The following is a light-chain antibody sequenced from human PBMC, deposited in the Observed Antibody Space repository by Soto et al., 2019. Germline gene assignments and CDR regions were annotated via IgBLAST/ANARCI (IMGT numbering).Light chain of an antibody. CDR1: QSVRSN. CDR3: QQRSNWPPIT. V-gene: IGKV3-11*01. CDR2: DAS. J-gene: IGKJ5*01. Sequence: EIVMTQSPGTLSVSPGERGTLSCRASQSVRSNLAWYQQKPGQAPRLLIYDASNRATGIPARFSGSGSGTDFTLTISSLEPEDFAVYYCQQRSNWPPITFGQGTRLEI.